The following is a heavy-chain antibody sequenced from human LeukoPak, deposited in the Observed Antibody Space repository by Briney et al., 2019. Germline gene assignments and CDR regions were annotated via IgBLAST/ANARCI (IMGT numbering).Heavy chain of an antibody. CDR1: GGTFSSYA. Sequence: SVKVSCKASGGTFSSYAISWVRQAPGQGLEWMGGIIPIFGTANYAQKFQGRVTITADESTSTAYMELSSLRSEDTAVYYCARSSPKVYSTNYYYYGMDVWGQGTTVTVSS. CDR2: IIPIFGTA. J-gene: IGHJ6*02. D-gene: IGHD4-11*01. CDR3: ARSSPKVYSTNYYYYGMDV. V-gene: IGHV1-69*13.